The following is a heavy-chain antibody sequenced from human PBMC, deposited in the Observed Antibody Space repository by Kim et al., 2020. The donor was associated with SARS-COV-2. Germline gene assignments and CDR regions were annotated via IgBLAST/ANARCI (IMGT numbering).Heavy chain of an antibody. Sequence: SETLSLTCTVSGGSISSYYWSWIRQPAGKGLEWIGRIYTSGSTNYNPSLKSRVTMSVDTSKNQFSLKLSSVTAADTAVYYCARGRWGLRYFDWLLVGGMDVWGQGTTVTVSS. D-gene: IGHD3-9*01. CDR1: GGSISSYY. J-gene: IGHJ6*02. CDR2: IYTSGST. V-gene: IGHV4-4*07. CDR3: ARGRWGLRYFDWLLVGGMDV.